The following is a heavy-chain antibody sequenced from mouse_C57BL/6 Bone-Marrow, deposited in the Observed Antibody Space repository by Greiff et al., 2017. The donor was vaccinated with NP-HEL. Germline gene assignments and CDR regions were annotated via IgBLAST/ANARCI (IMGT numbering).Heavy chain of an antibody. CDR3: TTGGSSPYAMDY. V-gene: IGHV14-4*01. CDR2: IDPENGDT. Sequence: VQLKESGAELVRPGASVKLSCTVSGFNIKDDYMHWVKQRPEQGLEWIGWIDPENGDTEYASKFQGKATITADTSSNTAYLQLSSLTSEDTAAYYCTTGGSSPYAMDYWGQGTSVTVSS. J-gene: IGHJ4*01. D-gene: IGHD1-1*01. CDR1: GFNIKDDY.